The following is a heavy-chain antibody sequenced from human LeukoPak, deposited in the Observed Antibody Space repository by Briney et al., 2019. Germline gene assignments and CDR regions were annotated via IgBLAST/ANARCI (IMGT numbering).Heavy chain of an antibody. J-gene: IGHJ6*02. V-gene: IGHV3-23*01. Sequence: GGSLRLSCAASGFTFSSYAMSWVRQAPGKGLEWVSAISGSGGSTYYADSVKGRFTISRDNSKNTLYLQMNSLRAEDTAVYYCAKVRLRYYYYGMDVWGQGTTVTVSS. D-gene: IGHD4-17*01. CDR2: ISGSGGST. CDR1: GFTFSSYA. CDR3: AKVRLRYYYYGMDV.